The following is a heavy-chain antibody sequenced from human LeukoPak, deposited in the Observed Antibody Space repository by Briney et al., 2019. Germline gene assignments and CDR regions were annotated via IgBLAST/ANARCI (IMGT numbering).Heavy chain of an antibody. J-gene: IGHJ4*02. D-gene: IGHD1-26*01. Sequence: ASVKVSCKASEYTFTSHYMHWVRQAPGQGLEWMGIINPSGGSTSYARKFQGRVTMTRDTSTSTVYMELSSLRSEDTAVYYCARAVASMGATTGFDYWGQGTLVAVSS. V-gene: IGHV1-46*01. CDR2: INPSGGST. CDR3: ARAVASMGATTGFDY. CDR1: EYTFTSHY.